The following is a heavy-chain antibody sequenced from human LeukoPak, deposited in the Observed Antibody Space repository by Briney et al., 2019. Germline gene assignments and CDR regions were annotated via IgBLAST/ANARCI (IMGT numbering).Heavy chain of an antibody. D-gene: IGHD6-19*01. Sequence: PSETLSLTCAVYGGSLSGYYWSWIRQPPGKGLEWIGEINHSGSTNYNPSLKSRVTISVDTSKNQLSLKLSSMTAADTVVYYCARQWLVSPLFDYWGQGTLVTVSS. CDR1: GGSLSGYY. J-gene: IGHJ4*02. CDR3: ARQWLVSPLFDY. V-gene: IGHV4-34*01. CDR2: INHSGST.